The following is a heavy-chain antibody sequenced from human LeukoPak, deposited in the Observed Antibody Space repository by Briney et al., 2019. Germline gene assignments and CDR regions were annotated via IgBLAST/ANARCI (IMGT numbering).Heavy chain of an antibody. V-gene: IGHV1-2*02. D-gene: IGHD3-16*01. Sequence: ASVKVSCKASGYTFIGFYVHWVRQAPGQGPEWMAWINPNSGDTQYSQRFEGRVTMTRDTSIYTAYLELSRLRSDDTAVYYCARVITFGGDPFDYWGQGTLVTVSS. J-gene: IGHJ4*02. CDR1: GYTFIGFY. CDR3: ARVITFGGDPFDY. CDR2: INPNSGDT.